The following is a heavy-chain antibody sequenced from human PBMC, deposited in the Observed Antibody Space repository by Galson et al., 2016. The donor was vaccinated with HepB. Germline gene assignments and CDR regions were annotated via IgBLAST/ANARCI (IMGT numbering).Heavy chain of an antibody. CDR1: GFTFSTYS. V-gene: IGHV3-21*01. J-gene: IGHJ4*02. Sequence: SLRLSCAASGFTFSTYSMNWVRQAPGKGLEWVASISSSNTYIYYADSEKGRFTVSRDNAKNSLYLQMNSLRGEDTAVDYCARITLGETTNFIDYWGQGTLVTVSS. CDR3: ARITLGETTNFIDY. D-gene: IGHD3-10*01. CDR2: ISSSNTYI.